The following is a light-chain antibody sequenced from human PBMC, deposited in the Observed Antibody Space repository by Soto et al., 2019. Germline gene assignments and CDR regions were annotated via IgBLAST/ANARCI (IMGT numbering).Light chain of an antibody. J-gene: IGKJ1*01. Sequence: VVTQSPGTLSLSQVARDPLSWRARQSVSNDYVAWVQQKPGQTPRLLIYSVSSRATGIPDRFSGSGSGTDFTLTINRLEPEDFALYYCQQYGSSPPTFGQGTMVDI. CDR3: QQYGSSPPT. CDR2: SVS. CDR1: QSVSNDY. V-gene: IGKV3-20*01.